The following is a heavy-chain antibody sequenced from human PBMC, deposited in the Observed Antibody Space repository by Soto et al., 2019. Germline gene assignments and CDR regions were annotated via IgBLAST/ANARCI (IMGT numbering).Heavy chain of an antibody. V-gene: IGHV1-69*01. J-gene: IGHJ5*02. CDR1: GGTFSSYA. CDR2: IIPIFGTA. CDR3: ARSPNCGGDCLGWFDP. Sequence: QVQLVQSGAEVKNPGSSVKVSCKASGGTFSSYAISWVRQAPGQGLEWMGGIIPIFGTANYAQKFQGRVTITADESTSTAYMELSSLRSEDTAVYYCARSPNCGGDCLGWFDPWGQGTLVTVSS. D-gene: IGHD2-21*02.